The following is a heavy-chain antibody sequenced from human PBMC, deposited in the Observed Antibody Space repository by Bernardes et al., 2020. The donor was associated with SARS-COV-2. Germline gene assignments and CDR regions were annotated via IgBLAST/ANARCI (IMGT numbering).Heavy chain of an antibody. CDR2: INHSAST. Sequence: SETLSLTCAVYGGSFRGNYCSWIRQPPGKGLEWIWLINHSASTNYNPSLKRRVTISVDTFNNQFSLKLSSVAAADTAVYYCARGLRRVAGAGTFSSGLRWFGHWGQGTLVTGSS. J-gene: IGHJ5*02. V-gene: IGHV4-34*01. D-gene: IGHD6-13*01. CDR1: GGSFRGNY. CDR3: ARGLRRVAGAGTFSSGLRWFGH.